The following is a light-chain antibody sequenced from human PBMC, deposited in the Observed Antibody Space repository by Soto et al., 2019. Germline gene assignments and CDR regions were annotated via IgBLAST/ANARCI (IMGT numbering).Light chain of an antibody. CDR3: QQYNRAWT. J-gene: IGKJ1*01. CDR2: DAS. Sequence: DIQMTQSPSTLSASVGDRVTITCRASQSISSWLAWYQQKPGKAPKLLIYDASSLESGVPSRFSGSGSGTEFPLAISSLQPDEFAPYDCQQYNRAWTFGQGTKVEIK. CDR1: QSISSW. V-gene: IGKV1-5*01.